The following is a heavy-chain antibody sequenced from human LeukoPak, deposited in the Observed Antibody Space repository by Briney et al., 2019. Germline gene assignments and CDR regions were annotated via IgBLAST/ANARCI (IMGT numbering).Heavy chain of an antibody. CDR3: ARKNYYDSSSIDY. CDR1: GFTFSSYE. CDR2: ISSSGSTI. Sequence: GGSLRLSCAASGFTFSSYEMNWVRQAPGKGLEWGSYISSSGSTIYYADSVKGRFTISRDNVKNSLYLQMNSLRAEDTAVYYCARKNYYDSSSIDYWGQGTLVTVSS. V-gene: IGHV3-48*03. J-gene: IGHJ4*02. D-gene: IGHD3-22*01.